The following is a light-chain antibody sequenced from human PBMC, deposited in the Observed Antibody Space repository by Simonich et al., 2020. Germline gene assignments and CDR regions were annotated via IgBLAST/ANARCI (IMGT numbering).Light chain of an antibody. J-gene: IGKJ2*01. V-gene: IGKV4-1*01. CDR2: CAS. CDR1: QSVLYSSKNKNY. CDR3: QQYYSTPYT. Sequence: DIVMTQSPDSLAVSLGERATINSKSSQSVLYSSKNKNYLAWYQQKPGQPPKLLIYCASTRESGVPDRFSGSGSGTDFTLTISSLQAEDVAVYYCQQYYSTPYTFGQGTKLEIK.